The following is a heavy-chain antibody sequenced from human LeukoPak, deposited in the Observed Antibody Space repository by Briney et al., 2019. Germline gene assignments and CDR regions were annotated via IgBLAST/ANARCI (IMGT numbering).Heavy chain of an antibody. J-gene: IGHJ3*02. CDR3: ARDEGTGGVHAFDI. CDR2: INHSGST. D-gene: IGHD2-8*02. CDR1: GGSVSGYY. Sequence: SETLSLTCAVYGGSVSGYYWSWIRQPPGKGLEWIGEINHSGSTNYNPSLKSRVTMSVDTSKNQFSLKLSSVTAADTAVYYCARDEGTGGVHAFDIWGQGTMVTVSS. V-gene: IGHV4-34*01.